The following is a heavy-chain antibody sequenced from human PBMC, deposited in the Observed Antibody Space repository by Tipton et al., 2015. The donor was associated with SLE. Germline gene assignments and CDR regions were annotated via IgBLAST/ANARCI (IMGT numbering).Heavy chain of an antibody. CDR3: ARDKVVRGIIPYYMDV. CDR2: ISYDGSNK. J-gene: IGHJ6*03. CDR1: GFTFSSYA. D-gene: IGHD3-10*01. Sequence: SLRLSCAASGFTFSSYAMHWVRQAPGKGLEWVAVISYDGSNKYYADSVKGRFTISRDNSKNTLYLQMNSLRAEDTAVYYCARDKVVRGIIPYYMDVWGKGTTVTVSS. V-gene: IGHV3-30-3*01.